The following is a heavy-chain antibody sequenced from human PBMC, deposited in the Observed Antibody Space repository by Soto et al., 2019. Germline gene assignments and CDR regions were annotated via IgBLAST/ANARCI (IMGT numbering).Heavy chain of an antibody. CDR3: ARGGVVVVSYALDA. CDR1: GGFVSNYY. D-gene: IGHD2-21*01. J-gene: IGHJ6*02. V-gene: IGHV4-59*02. Sequence: PSETLSLTCSVSGGFVSNYYWTWIRQSRGKGLEWIGYVYNSGSTKYNPSLKSRVSISIDTSKNQFSLKLSSVTAADTAVYYCARGGVVVVSYALDAGGRGTTVTAP. CDR2: VYNSGST.